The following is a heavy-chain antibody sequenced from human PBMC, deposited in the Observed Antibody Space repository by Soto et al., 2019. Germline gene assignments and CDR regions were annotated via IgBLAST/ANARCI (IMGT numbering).Heavy chain of an antibody. Sequence: QVQLQESGPGLVKPSETLSLTCTVSGGSISSGGYWSWVRQRPGKGLEWIGYIYSSGSTYYSPSLVSRVSISIDTSKNQFSLKMSSVIAADTAELYCARDRGSYGMDVWGQGTTVTVSS. V-gene: IGHV4-31*03. CDR1: GGSISSGGY. J-gene: IGHJ6*02. CDR3: ARDRGSYGMDV. CDR2: IYSSGST.